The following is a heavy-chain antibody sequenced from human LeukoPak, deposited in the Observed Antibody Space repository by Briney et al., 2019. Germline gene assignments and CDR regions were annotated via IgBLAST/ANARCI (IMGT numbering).Heavy chain of an antibody. Sequence: GGSLRLSCAASGFTFSDTWMHWVRQAPGKGLEWVSGINWNGGSTGYADSVKGRFTFSRDNAKNSLYLQMNSLRAEDTALYYCARDGGYGSDCFDYWGQGTLVTVSS. D-gene: IGHD3-10*01. J-gene: IGHJ4*02. CDR1: GFTFSDTW. CDR2: INWNGGST. CDR3: ARDGGYGSDCFDY. V-gene: IGHV3-20*04.